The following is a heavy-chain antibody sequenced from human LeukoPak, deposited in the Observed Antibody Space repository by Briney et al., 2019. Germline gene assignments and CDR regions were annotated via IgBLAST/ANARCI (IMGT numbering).Heavy chain of an antibody. V-gene: IGHV3-72*01. J-gene: IGHJ6*03. CDR2: TRNKANNFTT. Sequence: GGSLRLSCAVSGFTISDHYMDWVRQAPGKGLEWVGRTRNKANNFTTEYAASVKGRFTISGDDSKNSLYLQMNSLKTEDTAVYYCARAMVRGVLPQDEDMDVWGNGTTVIISS. CDR1: GFTISDHY. CDR3: ARAMVRGVLPQDEDMDV. D-gene: IGHD3-10*01.